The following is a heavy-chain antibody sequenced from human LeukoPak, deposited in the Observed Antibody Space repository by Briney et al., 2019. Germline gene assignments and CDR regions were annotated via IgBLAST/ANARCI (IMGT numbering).Heavy chain of an antibody. CDR1: GFTFSSYI. V-gene: IGHV3-21*01. CDR3: VRRVDTYYNFWSGYLDY. D-gene: IGHD3-3*01. Sequence: PGGSLRLSCAASGFTFSSYIMNWVRQAPGKGLEWVSSISSSSNYVYYADSVKGRFTVSRDNAKNSLFLQMDSLRVDDTAVYYCVRRVDTYYNFWSGYLDYWGQGILVTVSS. J-gene: IGHJ4*02. CDR2: ISSSSNYV.